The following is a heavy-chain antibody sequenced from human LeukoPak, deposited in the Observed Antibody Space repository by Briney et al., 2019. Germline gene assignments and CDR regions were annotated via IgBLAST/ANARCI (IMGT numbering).Heavy chain of an antibody. Sequence: ASVKVSCKASGYTFISYDINWVRQATGQGLEWMGWMNPNSGNTGYAQKFQGRVTITTDESTSTAYMELSSLRSEDTAVYYCASRGYCSSTSCYIGWFDPWGQGTLVTVSS. D-gene: IGHD2-2*01. CDR2: MNPNSGNT. V-gene: IGHV1-8*03. CDR1: GYTFISYD. CDR3: ASRGYCSSTSCYIGWFDP. J-gene: IGHJ5*02.